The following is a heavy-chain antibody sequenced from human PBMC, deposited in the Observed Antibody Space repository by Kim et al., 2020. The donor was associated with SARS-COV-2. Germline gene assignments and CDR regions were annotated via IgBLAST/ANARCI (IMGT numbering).Heavy chain of an antibody. CDR3: ARDRQRAGTGVDS. J-gene: IGHJ4*02. Sequence: YAQSLKGRKTISHDTFKNQFSLQLNSMTAEDTAVYYCARDRQRAGTGVDSWGQGTLVTVSS. V-gene: IGHV6-1*01. D-gene: IGHD1-1*01.